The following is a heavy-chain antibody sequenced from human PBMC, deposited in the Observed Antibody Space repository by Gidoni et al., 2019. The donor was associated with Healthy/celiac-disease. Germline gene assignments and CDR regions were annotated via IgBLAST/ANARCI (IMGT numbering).Heavy chain of an antibody. CDR2: IYYSGST. D-gene: IGHD3-3*01. V-gene: IGHV4-59*01. J-gene: IGHJ5*02. CDR3: ARVNEFWSGLNWFDP. CDR1: GGSISSYY. Sequence: QVQLQESGPGLVKPSETLSLTCTVSGGSISSYYWSWIRQPPGKGLEWIGYIYYSGSTNYNPSLKSRVTISVDTSKNQFSLKLSSVTAADTAVYYCARVNEFWSGLNWFDPWGQGTLVTVSS.